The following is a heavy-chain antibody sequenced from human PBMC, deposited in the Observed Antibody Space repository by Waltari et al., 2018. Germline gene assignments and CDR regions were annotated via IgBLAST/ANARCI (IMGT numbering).Heavy chain of an antibody. Sequence: QVQLVQSGAEVKKPGSSVKVSCKASGGTFSSYAISWVRQAPGQGLEWMGGIIPSLGIANYAQKFQGRVTITADESTSTAYMELSSLRSEDTAVYYCARVPYSSSSYHYYYYMDVWGKGTTVTVSS. J-gene: IGHJ6*03. CDR1: GGTFSSYA. D-gene: IGHD6-13*01. CDR3: ARVPYSSSSYHYYYYMDV. V-gene: IGHV1-69*04. CDR2: IIPSLGIA.